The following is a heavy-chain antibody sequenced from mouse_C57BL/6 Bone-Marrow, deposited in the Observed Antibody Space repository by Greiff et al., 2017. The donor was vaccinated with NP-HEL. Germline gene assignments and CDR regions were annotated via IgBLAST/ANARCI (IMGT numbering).Heavy chain of an antibody. CDR1: GYTFTGYW. V-gene: IGHV1-9*01. J-gene: IGHJ2*01. Sequence: VQLQESGAELMKPGASVKLSCKATGYTFTGYWIEWVKQRPGHGLEWIGEILPGSGSTNYNEKFKGKATLTADTSSNTAYMQLSSLTTEDAASYYCARKSGTSDNWGQGTTLTVSA. CDR2: ILPGSGST. CDR3: ARKSGTSDN.